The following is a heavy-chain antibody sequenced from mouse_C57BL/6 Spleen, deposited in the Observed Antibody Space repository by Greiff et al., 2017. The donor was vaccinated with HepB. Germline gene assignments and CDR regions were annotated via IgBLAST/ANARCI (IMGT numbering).Heavy chain of an antibody. CDR2: IYPGDGDT. J-gene: IGHJ2*01. CDR1: GYAFSSSW. D-gene: IGHD3-3*01. Sequence: VQLKQSGPELVKPGASVKISCKASGYAFSSSWMNWVKQRPGKGLEWIGRIYPGDGDTNYNGKFKGKATLTADKSSSTAYMQLSSLTSEDSAVYFCARKGGPGYFDYWGQGTTLTVSS. V-gene: IGHV1-82*01. CDR3: ARKGGPGYFDY.